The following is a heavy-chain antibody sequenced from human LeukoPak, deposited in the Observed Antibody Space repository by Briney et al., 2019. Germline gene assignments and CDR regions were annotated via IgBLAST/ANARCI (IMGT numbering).Heavy chain of an antibody. D-gene: IGHD3-22*01. CDR2: IYTSGST. CDR1: SDSISTYY. CDR3: ASTSDSGGYYYDY. J-gene: IGHJ4*02. V-gene: IGHV4-4*07. Sequence: PSETLSLTCTVSSDSISTYYWSWIRQPAGKGLEWIGRIYTSGSTNYNPSLKSRVTMSVDTSKNQFSLKLSSVTAADTAVYYCASTSDSGGYYYDYWGQGTLVTDSS.